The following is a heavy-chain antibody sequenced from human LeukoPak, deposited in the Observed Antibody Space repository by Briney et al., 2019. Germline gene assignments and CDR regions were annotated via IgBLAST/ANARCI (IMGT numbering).Heavy chain of an antibody. D-gene: IGHD6-19*01. CDR1: GFSFSSYA. Sequence: GGSLRLSCAASGFSFSSYAMSWVRQAPGTGQGLDSAIRSNGGSTYYADSVKGRFTISRDNSKNTLYLQMNSLRAEDTAVYYCAKARIAVTSFDYWGQGTLVTVSS. V-gene: IGHV3-23*01. J-gene: IGHJ4*02. CDR3: AKARIAVTSFDY. CDR2: IRSNGGST.